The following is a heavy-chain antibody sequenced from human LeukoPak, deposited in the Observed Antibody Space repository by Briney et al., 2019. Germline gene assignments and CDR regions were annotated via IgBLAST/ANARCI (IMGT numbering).Heavy chain of an antibody. CDR1: GSSVNSYY. J-gene: IGHJ3*02. CDR2: IYTTGRT. V-gene: IGHV4-4*09. CDR3: AKILGSGVWYGFDI. D-gene: IGHD7-27*01. Sequence: SETLSLTCSVSGSSVNSYYWSWIRQPPGKGLEWIGYIYTTGRTNYNPSLKSRVTISVDTSKNQFSLKLSSVTAADTAVYYCAKILGSGVWYGFDIWGQGTMVTVSS.